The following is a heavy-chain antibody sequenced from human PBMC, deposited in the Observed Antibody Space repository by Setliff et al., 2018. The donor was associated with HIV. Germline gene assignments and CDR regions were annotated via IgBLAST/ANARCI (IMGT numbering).Heavy chain of an antibody. J-gene: IGHJ4*02. V-gene: IGHV3-7*03. Sequence: GGSLRLSCAAFGFSFSKYSMSWVRQAPGKGLEWVANIKQDGSEKYYVDSVKGRFTISRDNSKNTLYLQMNSLRAEDTAVYYCVKDTIEVLRIFSDHWGQGTLVTVSS. CDR1: GFSFSKYS. D-gene: IGHD3-9*01. CDR3: VKDTIEVLRIFSDH. CDR2: IKQDGSEK.